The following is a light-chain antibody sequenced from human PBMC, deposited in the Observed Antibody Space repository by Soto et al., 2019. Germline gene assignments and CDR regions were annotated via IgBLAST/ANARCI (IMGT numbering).Light chain of an antibody. J-gene: IGKJ4*01. Sequence: ETLMTHSPATLSVSPGERAPLSCRASQSVNNNLAWYQQKLGQAPRVLIYDASSRATGIPDRFSGGGSGTDFTLTISRLEPEDFAVYYCQQFSSYPLTFGGGTKVDIK. V-gene: IGKV3-20*01. CDR2: DAS. CDR1: QSVNNN. CDR3: QQFSSYPLT.